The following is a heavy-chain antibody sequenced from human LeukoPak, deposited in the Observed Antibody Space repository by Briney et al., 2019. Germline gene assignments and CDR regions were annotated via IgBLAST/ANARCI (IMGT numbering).Heavy chain of an antibody. CDR3: ARGSTDP. CDR1: GGSISSYY. D-gene: IGHD2-2*01. Sequence: SETLSLTCTVSGGSISSYYWSWIRQPPGKGLEWIGYIYYSGSTYYNPSLKSRVTISVDTSKNQFSLKLSSVTAADTAVYYCARGSTDPWGQGTLVTVSS. V-gene: IGHV4-59*12. CDR2: IYYSGST. J-gene: IGHJ5*02.